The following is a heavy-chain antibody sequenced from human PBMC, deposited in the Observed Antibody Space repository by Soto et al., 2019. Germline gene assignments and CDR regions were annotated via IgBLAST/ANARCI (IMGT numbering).Heavy chain of an antibody. CDR2: IYHSGST. J-gene: IGHJ5*02. Sequence: WETLSLTCAVSGYSISSGYYWGWIRQPPGKGLEWIGSIYHSGSTYYNPSLKSRVTISVDTSKNQFSLKLSSVTAADTAVYYCARGIGYYYDSSGYSNWFDPWGQGTLVTVSS. V-gene: IGHV4-38-2*01. CDR1: GYSISSGYY. D-gene: IGHD3-22*01. CDR3: ARGIGYYYDSSGYSNWFDP.